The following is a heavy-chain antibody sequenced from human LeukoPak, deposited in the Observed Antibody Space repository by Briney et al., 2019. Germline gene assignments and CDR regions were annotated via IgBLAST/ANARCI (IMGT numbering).Heavy chain of an antibody. CDR1: GYTFTDYY. Sequence: ASVKVSCKASGYTFTDYYMHWVRQAPGQGLEWMGIINPSGGSTSYAQKFQGRVTMTRDMSTSTAYMELSSLRSEDTAVYYCARFAGGYYDSSGYSFDYWGQGTLVTVSS. J-gene: IGHJ4*02. V-gene: IGHV1-46*01. CDR2: INPSGGST. D-gene: IGHD3-22*01. CDR3: ARFAGGYYDSSGYSFDY.